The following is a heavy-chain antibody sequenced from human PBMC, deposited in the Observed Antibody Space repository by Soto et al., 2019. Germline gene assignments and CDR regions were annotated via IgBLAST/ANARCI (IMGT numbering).Heavy chain of an antibody. CDR2: ISAYNGNT. Sequence: QVQLVQSGAEVKNPGASVKVSCMAAGYTFTSYGISWVRQAPGQGLEWMGWISAYNGNTNYAQKIQGRVTMTTDTSTSTAYMELRSLRSDATAVYYCARSSGSAYWFDTWGQGTLVTVSS. CDR3: ARSSGSAYWFDT. D-gene: IGHD6-6*01. V-gene: IGHV1-18*01. J-gene: IGHJ5*02. CDR1: GYTFTSYG.